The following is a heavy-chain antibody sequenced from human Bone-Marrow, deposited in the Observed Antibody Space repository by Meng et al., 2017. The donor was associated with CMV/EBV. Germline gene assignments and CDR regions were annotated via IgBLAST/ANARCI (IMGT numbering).Heavy chain of an antibody. CDR1: GGSISSSSYY. CDR3: ARDAKYYYGSGPFDY. V-gene: IGHV4-39*07. D-gene: IGHD3-10*01. J-gene: IGHJ4*02. Sequence: SETLSLTCTVSGGSISSSSYYWGWIRQPPGKGLECIGSIYHSGSTYYNPSLKSRVTISVDTSKNQFSLKLSSVTAADTAVYYYARDAKYYYGSGPFDYWGQGTLVTGSS. CDR2: IYHSGST.